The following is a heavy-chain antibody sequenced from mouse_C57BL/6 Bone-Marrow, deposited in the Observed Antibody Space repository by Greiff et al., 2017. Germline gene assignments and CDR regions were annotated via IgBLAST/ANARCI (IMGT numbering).Heavy chain of an antibody. V-gene: IGHV1-26*01. CDR1: GYTFTDYY. CDR2: INPNNGGT. Sequence: EVQLQQSGPELVKPGASVKISCKASGYTFTDYYMNWVKQSHGKSLEWIGDINPNNGGTSYNQKFKGKATLTVDKSSSTAYMELRSLTSEDSAVYYCARASYYYGSILRMFAYWGQGTLVTVAA. J-gene: IGHJ3*01. D-gene: IGHD1-1*01. CDR3: ARASYYYGSILRMFAY.